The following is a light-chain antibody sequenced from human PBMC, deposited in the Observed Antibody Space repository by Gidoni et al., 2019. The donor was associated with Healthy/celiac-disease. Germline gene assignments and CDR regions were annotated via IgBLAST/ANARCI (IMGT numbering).Light chain of an antibody. V-gene: IGLV2-23*02. CDR2: EVI. CDR1: SSDVGRYNL. Sequence: QSALTQPASASGSPGQSITIYCTGTSSDVGRYNLVSWYQQHPGKVPKVIIYEVIKRPSGVSNRFSGSKSGNTASLTMSGLQAEDEADYYCCSYAGSSTWVFGGGTKVTVL. J-gene: IGLJ3*02. CDR3: CSYAGSSTWV.